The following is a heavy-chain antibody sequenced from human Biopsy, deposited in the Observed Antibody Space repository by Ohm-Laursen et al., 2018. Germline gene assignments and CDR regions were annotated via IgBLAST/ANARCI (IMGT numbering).Heavy chain of an antibody. V-gene: IGHV1-2*02. CDR1: GYTFTGYH. D-gene: IGHD3-22*01. CDR3: TRGGYYYDSLAYYYWFDP. Sequence: ASVKVSCKASGYTFTGYHAHWVRQAPGQGLEWMGWVNAKTGDTNYAQKFQGRVTMTRDTSISTAYVDLSSLRSDDTAVYYCTRGGYYYDSLAYYYWFDPWGQGTLVTVSS. CDR2: VNAKTGDT. J-gene: IGHJ5*02.